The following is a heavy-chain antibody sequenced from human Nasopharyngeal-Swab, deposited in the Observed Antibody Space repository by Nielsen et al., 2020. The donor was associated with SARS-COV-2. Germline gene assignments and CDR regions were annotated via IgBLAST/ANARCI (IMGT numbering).Heavy chain of an antibody. Sequence: SETLSLTCTVSGGSISSSSYYWGWIRQPPGKGLEWIGSIYYSGSTYYNPSLKSRATISVGTSKNQFSLKLSSVTAADTAVYYCATYGYGSYYYYYMDVWGKGTTVTVSS. CDR3: ATYGYGSYYYYYMDV. J-gene: IGHJ6*03. CDR1: GGSISSSSYY. V-gene: IGHV4-39*01. D-gene: IGHD5-18*01. CDR2: IYYSGST.